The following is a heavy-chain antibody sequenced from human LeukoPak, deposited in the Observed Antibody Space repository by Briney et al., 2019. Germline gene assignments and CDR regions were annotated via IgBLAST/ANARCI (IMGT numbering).Heavy chain of an antibody. CDR1: GGSISSANSY. J-gene: IGHJ4*02. D-gene: IGHD3-22*01. V-gene: IGHV4-61*02. CDR3: AREVYYDTSGFYSYFDY. CDR2: IYSSGST. Sequence: SETLSLTCSVSGGSISSANSYWSWIRQPAGKGLEWIGRIYSSGSTNYNPSLKSRVTISVDTSKNHFSLRLSSVTAADTAVYYCAREVYYDTSGFYSYFDYWGQGTLVSVSS.